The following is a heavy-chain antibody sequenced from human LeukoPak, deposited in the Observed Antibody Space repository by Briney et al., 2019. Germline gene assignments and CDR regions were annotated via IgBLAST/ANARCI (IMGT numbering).Heavy chain of an antibody. CDR3: ARDGGYCSSTSCYYYGMDV. J-gene: IGHJ6*02. D-gene: IGHD2-2*01. CDR2: ISYDGSNK. V-gene: IGHV3-30-3*01. CDR1: GFTFSRYD. Sequence: GGSLRLSCAASGFTFSRYDMPWVRQAPGKGLEWVAVISYDGSNKYYADSVKGRFTISRDNSKNTLYLQMNSLRAEDTAVYYCARDGGYCSSTSCYYYGMDVWGQGTTVTVSS.